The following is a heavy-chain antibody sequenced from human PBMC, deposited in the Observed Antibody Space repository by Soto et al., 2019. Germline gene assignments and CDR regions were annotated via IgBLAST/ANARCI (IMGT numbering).Heavy chain of an antibody. CDR2: ISAYNTNT. Sequence: ASVKVSCKTSGYTFTSYHISWVRQAPGQGLEWMGWISAYNTNTNYAQKFQGRVTMTTDTLTSTAYMELRSLRSDDTAVYYCARVDDYGDYPTPGDAAQYFDYWGQGTLVTVSS. V-gene: IGHV1-18*01. J-gene: IGHJ4*02. CDR3: ARVDDYGDYPTPGDAAQYFDY. CDR1: GYTFTSYH. D-gene: IGHD4-17*01.